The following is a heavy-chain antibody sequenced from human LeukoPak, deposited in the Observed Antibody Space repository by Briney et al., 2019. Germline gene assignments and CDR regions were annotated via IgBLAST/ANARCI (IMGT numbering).Heavy chain of an antibody. D-gene: IGHD2-21*01. CDR2: IYQSGDT. V-gene: IGHV4-38-2*01. CDR3: ARLSGIYCDRHSSFNFFDS. J-gene: IGHJ5*01. Sequence: SETLSLTCDVSGYSISSGFYWGWIRQPPGKGLEWIGSIYQSGDTYYNPSLRSRITMSVDTSKNQFSLRLTSVTAPDTAVYYCARLSGIYCDRHSSFNFFDSWGQGTLVTVSS. CDR1: GYSISSGFY.